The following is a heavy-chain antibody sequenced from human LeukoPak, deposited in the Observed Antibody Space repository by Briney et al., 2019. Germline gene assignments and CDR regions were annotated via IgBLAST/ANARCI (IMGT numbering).Heavy chain of an antibody. D-gene: IGHD6-13*01. CDR1: GFTFSSYA. CDR2: ISYDGSNK. Sequence: PGGSLRLSCAASGFTFSSYAMHWVRQAPGKGLEWVAVISYDGSNKYYADSVKGRFTISRDNAKNSLYLQMNSLRAEDTAVYYCARAFQQLADDYWGQGTLVTVSS. J-gene: IGHJ4*02. V-gene: IGHV3-30*04. CDR3: ARAFQQLADDY.